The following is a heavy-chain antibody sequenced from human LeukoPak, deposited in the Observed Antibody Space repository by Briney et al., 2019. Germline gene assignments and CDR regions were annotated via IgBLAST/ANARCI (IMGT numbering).Heavy chain of an antibody. J-gene: IGHJ5*02. D-gene: IGHD2-2*01. CDR3: ARDRGVVPAAIWFDL. V-gene: IGHV4-59*01. Sequence: SETLSLTCTVSGGSISSYYWSWIRQPPGKGLEGIGYIYYSGSTNYNPSLKSRVTISVDTSKNQFSLKLSSVTAADTAVYYCARDRGVVPAAIWFDLWGQGTLVTVSS. CDR1: GGSISSYY. CDR2: IYYSGST.